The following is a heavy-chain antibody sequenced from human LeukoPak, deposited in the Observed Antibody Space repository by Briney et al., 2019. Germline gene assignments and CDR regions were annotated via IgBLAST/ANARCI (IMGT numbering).Heavy chain of an antibody. Sequence: PSQTLSLTCTVSGGSISSGGYYWSWIRQHPGKGLEWIGYIYYSGSTYYNPSLKSRVTISVDTSKNQFSLKLSSVTAADTAVYYCAREHWQARWFDPWGQGTLVTVSS. D-gene: IGHD6-6*01. V-gene: IGHV4-31*03. CDR3: AREHWQARWFDP. CDR1: GGSISSGGYY. CDR2: IYYSGST. J-gene: IGHJ5*02.